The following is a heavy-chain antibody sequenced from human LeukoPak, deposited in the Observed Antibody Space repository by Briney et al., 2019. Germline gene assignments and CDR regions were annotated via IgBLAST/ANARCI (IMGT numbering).Heavy chain of an antibody. CDR2: INHSGST. Sequence: PSETLSLTCTVSGGSISSYYWSWIRQPPGKGLEWIGEINHSGSTNYNPSLKSRVTISVDTSKNQFSLKLSSVTAADTAVYYCARFIFPYYFDYWGQGTLVTVSS. J-gene: IGHJ4*02. D-gene: IGHD2-21*01. V-gene: IGHV4-34*01. CDR1: GGSISSYY. CDR3: ARFIFPYYFDY.